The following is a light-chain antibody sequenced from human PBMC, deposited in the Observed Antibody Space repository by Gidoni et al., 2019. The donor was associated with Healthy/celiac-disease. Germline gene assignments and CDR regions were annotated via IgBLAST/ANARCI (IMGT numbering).Light chain of an antibody. J-gene: IGKJ1*01. Sequence: EILMTQSPANLSVSPGETVTLSCRNSQSVSNNLVWYQQKRGQAPRLLIYDVSTRATGIPARFSGSGSGTEFTLTISSLQSEDFAVYYCQQYNNWPRTFGQGTKVEVK. CDR3: QQYNNWPRT. CDR2: DVS. V-gene: IGKV3-15*01. CDR1: QSVSNN.